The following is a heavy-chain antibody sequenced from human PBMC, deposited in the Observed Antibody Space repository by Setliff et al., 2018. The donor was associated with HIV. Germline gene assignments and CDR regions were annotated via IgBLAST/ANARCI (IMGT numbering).Heavy chain of an antibody. CDR1: GGSLISGGYY. Sequence: SETLSLTCSVSGGSLISGGYYWTWIRQRPGKGLEWIGYIYDTGKTYSNPSLSSRLTMSVDTSKNQLTLKLRSVTAADTDVYYCARDLTSNSNCFDPWGQGVLVTVSS. J-gene: IGHJ5*02. CDR3: ARDLTSNSNCFDP. D-gene: IGHD4-4*01. CDR2: IYDTGKT. V-gene: IGHV4-31*02.